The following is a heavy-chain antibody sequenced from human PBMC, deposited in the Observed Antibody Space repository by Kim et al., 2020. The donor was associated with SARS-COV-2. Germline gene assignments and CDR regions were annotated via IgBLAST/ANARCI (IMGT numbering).Heavy chain of an antibody. Sequence: GGSLRLSCAASGFTFSSYSMNWVRQAPGKGLEWVSSISSSSSNIYYADSVKGRFTISRDNAKNSLYLQMNSLRAEDTAVYYCANGGASSCWYGWENWFDHWGQGTLVTVSS. D-gene: IGHD6-13*01. CDR1: GFTFSSYS. V-gene: IGHV3-21*01. CDR2: ISSSSSNI. CDR3: ANGGASSCWYGWENWFDH. J-gene: IGHJ5*02.